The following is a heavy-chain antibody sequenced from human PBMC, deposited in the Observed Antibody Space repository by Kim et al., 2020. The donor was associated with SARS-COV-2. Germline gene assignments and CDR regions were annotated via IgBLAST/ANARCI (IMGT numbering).Heavy chain of an antibody. Sequence: GGSLRLSCAASGFTFSSYWMSWVRQAPGKGLEWVANIKQDGSEKYYVDSVKGRFTISRDNAKNSLYLQMNSLRAEDTAMYYCAIDAVLGYGDYVRYYYYYYGMDVWGQGTTVTVSS. CDR3: AIDAVLGYGDYVRYYYYYYGMDV. V-gene: IGHV3-7*03. CDR1: GFTFSSYW. CDR2: IKQDGSEK. J-gene: IGHJ6*02. D-gene: IGHD4-17*01.